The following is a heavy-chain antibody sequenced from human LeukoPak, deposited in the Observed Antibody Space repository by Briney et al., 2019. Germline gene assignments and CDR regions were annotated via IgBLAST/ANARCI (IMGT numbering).Heavy chain of an antibody. CDR2: INPKSGGT. J-gene: IGHJ4*02. CDR3: ARVLGPTSYFDY. D-gene: IGHD1-26*01. Sequence: ASVKVSCKTSRYTFSAFYIHWVRQAPGQGLEWMGWINPKSGGTRYAQKFQGRVTMTGDTSISTSYMELSRLRSDDTAVHYCARVLGPTSYFDYWGQGTLVTVSS. CDR1: RYTFSAFY. V-gene: IGHV1-2*02.